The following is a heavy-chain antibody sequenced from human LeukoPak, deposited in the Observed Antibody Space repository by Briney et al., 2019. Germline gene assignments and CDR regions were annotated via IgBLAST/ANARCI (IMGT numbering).Heavy chain of an antibody. CDR1: GYTFTSYD. CDR3: ARGAWPAVIPTRWFDP. J-gene: IGHJ5*02. Sequence: GASVKVSCKASGYTFTSYDINWVRQATGQGLEWMGWMNPDSGNTGYAQNFQGRVTMTRSTSTSTAYMELSSLRSEDTAVYYCARGAWPAVIPTRWFDPWGQGTQVTVSS. V-gene: IGHV1-8*01. D-gene: IGHD2-2*01. CDR2: MNPDSGNT.